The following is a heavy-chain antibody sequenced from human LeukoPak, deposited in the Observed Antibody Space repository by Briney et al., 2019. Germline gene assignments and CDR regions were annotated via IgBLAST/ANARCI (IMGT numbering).Heavy chain of an antibody. D-gene: IGHD6-19*01. Sequence: GGPLRLSCAASGFTFGSYGMHGVRQAPGKALEGGAFIGYEGSNKYYADSVKGRFTISRDNSKNTLYLQMNSLRAEDTAVYYCARGLRIAVAGNIDYWGQGTLVTVSS. CDR1: GFTFGSYG. J-gene: IGHJ4*02. V-gene: IGHV3-30*02. CDR3: ARGLRIAVAGNIDY. CDR2: IGYEGSNK.